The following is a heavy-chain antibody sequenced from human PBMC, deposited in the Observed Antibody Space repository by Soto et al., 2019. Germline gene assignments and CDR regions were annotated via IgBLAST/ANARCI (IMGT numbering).Heavy chain of an antibody. CDR2: ISSSSSYI. D-gene: IGHD6-13*01. J-gene: IGHJ4*02. V-gene: IGHV3-21*01. CDR3: ARDGSSSWYSDFDY. CDR1: GFTFSSYS. Sequence: EVQLVESGGGLVKPGGSLRLSCAASGFTFSSYSMNWVRQAPGKGLEWVSSISSSSSYIYYADSVKGRFTISRDNAKNALYLQMNSLRAEDTAVYYCARDGSSSWYSDFDYWGQGTLVHVSS.